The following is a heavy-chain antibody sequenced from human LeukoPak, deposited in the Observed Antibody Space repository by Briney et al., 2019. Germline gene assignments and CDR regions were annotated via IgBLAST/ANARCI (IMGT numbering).Heavy chain of an antibody. V-gene: IGHV1-69*04. CDR1: GYTFTSYG. CDR3: ARDVAQLRYFDWLSNPHDAFDI. J-gene: IGHJ3*02. Sequence: WASVKVSCKASGYTFTSYGISWVRQAPGQGLEWMGRIIPILGIANYAQKFQGRVTITADKSTSTAYMELSSLRSEDTAVYYCARDVAQLRYFDWLSNPHDAFDIWGQGTMVTVSS. CDR2: IIPILGIA. D-gene: IGHD3-9*01.